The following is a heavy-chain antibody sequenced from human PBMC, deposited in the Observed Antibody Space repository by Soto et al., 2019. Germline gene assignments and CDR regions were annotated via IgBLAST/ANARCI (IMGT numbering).Heavy chain of an antibody. CDR3: AKEYGDGVLDDYYYMDV. Sequence: PGGSLRLSCAASGFTFSSYAMSWFRQAPGKGLEWVSAISGSGGSTYYADSVKGRFTISRDNSKNTLYLQMNSLRAEDTAVYYCAKEYGDGVLDDYYYMDVWGKGTTVTVSS. V-gene: IGHV3-23*01. CDR2: ISGSGGST. J-gene: IGHJ6*03. CDR1: GFTFSSYA. D-gene: IGHD4-17*01.